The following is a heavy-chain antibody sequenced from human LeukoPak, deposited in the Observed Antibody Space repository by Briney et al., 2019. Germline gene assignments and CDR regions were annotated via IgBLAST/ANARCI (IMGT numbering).Heavy chain of an antibody. D-gene: IGHD2-15*01. CDR3: ARDIVGSGFDY. CDR1: GFTFSGYW. J-gene: IGHJ4*02. CDR2: ISGDGSST. Sequence: GGSLRLSCAASGFTFSGYWMHWVRQAPGKGLVWVSHISGDGSSTSYADSVKGRFTISRDNAKNTLYLQMNSLRAEDTAVYYCARDIVGSGFDYWGQGTLVTVSS. V-gene: IGHV3-74*01.